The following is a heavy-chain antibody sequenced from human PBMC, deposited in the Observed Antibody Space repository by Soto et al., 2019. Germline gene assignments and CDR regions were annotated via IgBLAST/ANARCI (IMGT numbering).Heavy chain of an antibody. CDR2: INSDGSST. V-gene: IGHV3-74*01. J-gene: IGHJ5*02. CDR3: ARQDPHYYDRSGYRPEGIDP. Sequence: GGSLRLSCAASGFTFSSYWMHWVRQAPGKGLVWVSRINSDGSSTSYADSVKGRFTISRDNAKNTLYLQMNSLRAEDTAVYYCARQDPHYYDRSGYRPEGIDPWGQGTLVTVSS. D-gene: IGHD3-22*01. CDR1: GFTFSSYW.